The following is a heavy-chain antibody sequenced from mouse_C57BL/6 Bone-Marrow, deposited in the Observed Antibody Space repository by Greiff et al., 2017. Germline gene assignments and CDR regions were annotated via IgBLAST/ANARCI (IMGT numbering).Heavy chain of an antibody. J-gene: IGHJ4*01. CDR1: GFSLTSYG. V-gene: IGHV2-2*01. Sequence: QVQLKQSGPGLVQPSQSLSITCTVSGFSLTSYGVHWVRQSPGKGLEWLGVIWSGGSTDYNAAFISRLSISKDNSKSQVFFKMNSLQADDTAIYCCARPVVAPLYAMDYWGQGTSVTVSS. D-gene: IGHD1-1*01. CDR2: IWSGGST. CDR3: ARPVVAPLYAMDY.